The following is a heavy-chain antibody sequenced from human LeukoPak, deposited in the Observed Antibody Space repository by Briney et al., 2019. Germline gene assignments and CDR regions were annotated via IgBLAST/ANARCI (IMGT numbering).Heavy chain of an antibody. J-gene: IGHJ4*02. D-gene: IGHD6-19*01. CDR3: ARHKLGSGPLFDY. CDR2: MYYSGTT. V-gene: IGHV4-39*01. CDR1: GVSISNSDFY. Sequence: PSETLSLTCSVSGVSISNSDFYWGWIRQPPGKGLEWIGTMYYSGTTYYNPSLRSRVTISVDTSKNHFSLKLSSVTAADAAVYYCARHKLGSGPLFDYWGQGTLVTVSS.